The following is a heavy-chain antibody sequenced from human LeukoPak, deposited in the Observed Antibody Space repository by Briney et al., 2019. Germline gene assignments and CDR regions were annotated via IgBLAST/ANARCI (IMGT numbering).Heavy chain of an antibody. Sequence: SQTLSLTCTVSGGSISSGDYYWSWIPPPPGKGLEWIGYIYYSGSTYYNPSLKSRVTISVDTSKNQFSLKLSSVTAADTAVYYCASTLTTGTTHLFDYWGQGTLVTVSS. CDR3: ASTLTTGTTHLFDY. J-gene: IGHJ4*02. V-gene: IGHV4-30-4*08. CDR1: GGSISSGDYY. D-gene: IGHD1-1*01. CDR2: IYYSGST.